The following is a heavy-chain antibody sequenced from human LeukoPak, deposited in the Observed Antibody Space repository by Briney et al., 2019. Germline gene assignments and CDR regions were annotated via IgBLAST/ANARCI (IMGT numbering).Heavy chain of an antibody. D-gene: IGHD3-10*02. J-gene: IGHJ6*04. Sequence: GGSLRLSCAASGFTFSSYEMSWVRQAPGKGLEWVSYISSSGSTIYYADSGKGGFTISRDNAKNSLYRQMNSLRAEDPAVYYCAELGITMIGGVWGKGTTVTISS. CDR3: AELGITMIGGV. V-gene: IGHV3-48*03. CDR2: ISSSGSTI. CDR1: GFTFSSYE.